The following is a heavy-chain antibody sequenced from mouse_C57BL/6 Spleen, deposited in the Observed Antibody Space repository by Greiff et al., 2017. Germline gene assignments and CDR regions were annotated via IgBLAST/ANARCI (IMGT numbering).Heavy chain of an antibody. CDR1: GFSLTSYA. CDR2: IWTGGGT. J-gene: IGHJ3*01. D-gene: IGHD2-4*01. V-gene: IGHV2-9-1*01. CDR3: ARASYDYDWFAY. Sequence: VQRVESGPGLVAPSQSLSITCTVSGFSLTSYALSWVRQPPGKGLAWLGVIWTGGGTNYNSALKSRLSISKDNSKSQVFLKMNSLQTDDTARYYCARASYDYDWFAYWGQGTLVTVSA.